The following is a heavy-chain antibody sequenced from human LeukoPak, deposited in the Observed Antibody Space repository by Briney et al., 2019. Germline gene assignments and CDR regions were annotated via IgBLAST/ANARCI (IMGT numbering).Heavy chain of an antibody. CDR3: ARDEDSSGWYSWFDP. D-gene: IGHD6-19*01. CDR1: GGSIGSHY. V-gene: IGHV4-59*11. CDR2: IYYSGST. J-gene: IGHJ5*02. Sequence: SETLSLTCTVSGGSIGSHYWSWIRQPPGKGLEWIGYIYYSGSTNYNPSLKSRVTISVDTSKNQFSLKLSSVTAADTAVYYCARDEDSSGWYSWFDPWGQGTLVTVSS.